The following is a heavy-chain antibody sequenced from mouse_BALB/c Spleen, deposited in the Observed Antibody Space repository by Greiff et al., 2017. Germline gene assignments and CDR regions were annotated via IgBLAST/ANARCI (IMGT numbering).Heavy chain of an antibody. CDR1: GFTFISFG. CDR2: ISSGSSTI. D-gene: IGHD2-14*01. Sequence: EVMLVESGGGLVQPGGSRKLSCAASGFTFISFGMHWVRQAPEKGLEWVAYISSGSSTIYYADTVKGRFTISRDNPKNTLFLQMTSLRSEDTAMYYCARWGVRPFDYWGQGTTLTVSS. V-gene: IGHV5-17*02. CDR3: ARWGVRPFDY. J-gene: IGHJ2*01.